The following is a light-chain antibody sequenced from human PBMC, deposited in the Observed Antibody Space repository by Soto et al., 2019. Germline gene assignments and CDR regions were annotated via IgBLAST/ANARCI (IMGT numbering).Light chain of an antibody. CDR2: GAS. CDR3: QQYNNWPPLT. CDR1: QSISSN. V-gene: IGKV3-15*01. J-gene: IGKJ5*01. Sequence: EVVLTQSPGTLSLSPGQRATLSCRASQSISSNLAWYQQKPGQAPRLLIYGASTRATGIPARFSGSGSGTEFILTISSLQSEDFAVYYCQQYNNWPPLTFGQGTRLEIK.